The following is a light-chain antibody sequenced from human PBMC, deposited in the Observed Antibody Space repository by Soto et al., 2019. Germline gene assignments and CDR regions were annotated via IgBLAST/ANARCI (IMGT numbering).Light chain of an antibody. Sequence: EIVLTQSPATLSLSPGERATLSCRASQSVSSYLAWYQQKPGQAPRLLIYDASNRATGIPARFSGSGSGTDFTLTISSLEPEDFAVYFCQHRSDWPWTFGQGTKVEIK. CDR1: QSVSSY. CDR2: DAS. V-gene: IGKV3-11*01. J-gene: IGKJ1*01. CDR3: QHRSDWPWT.